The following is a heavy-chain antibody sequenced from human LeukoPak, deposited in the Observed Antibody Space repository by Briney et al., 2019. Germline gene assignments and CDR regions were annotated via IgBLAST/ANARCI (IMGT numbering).Heavy chain of an antibody. J-gene: IGHJ6*02. CDR1: GFTFSSYW. CDR3: ARVGYTSYYYYGMDV. V-gene: IGHV3-74*03. Sequence: GGSLRLSCSASGFTFSSYWMHWVRQAPGKGLEWVSRINSDGSDRKYADSVKGRFTISRDNAKNTLFLQMNSLRAEDMAVYYCARVGYTSYYYYGMDVWGQGTTVTVSS. CDR2: INSDGSDR. D-gene: IGHD6-13*01.